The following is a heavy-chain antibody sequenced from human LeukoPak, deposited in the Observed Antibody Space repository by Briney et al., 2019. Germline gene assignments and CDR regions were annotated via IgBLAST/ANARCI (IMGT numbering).Heavy chain of an antibody. D-gene: IGHD4-11*01. CDR2: IYYSGST. V-gene: IGHV4-59*12. Sequence: SETLSLTCTVSGGSISSYYWSWIRQPPGKGLEWIGSIYYSGSTYYNPSLKSRVTISVDTSKNQFSLKLSSVTAADTAVYYCARVRADYSGDYYMDVWGKGTTVTVSS. CDR3: ARVRADYSGDYYMDV. CDR1: GGSISSYY. J-gene: IGHJ6*03.